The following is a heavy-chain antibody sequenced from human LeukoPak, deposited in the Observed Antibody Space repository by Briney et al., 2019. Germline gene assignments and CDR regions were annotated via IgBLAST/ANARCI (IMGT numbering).Heavy chain of an antibody. CDR3: ARERLKTGWFDP. Sequence: ASVKVSCKASGYTFTSYHLHWVRQAPGQGLEWMGIINPSGGSPNYAQKFQGRVTITRDTSASTAYMELSSLRSEDMAVYYCARERLKTGWFDPWGQGTLVTVSS. D-gene: IGHD1-14*01. CDR1: GYTFTSYH. CDR2: INPSGGSP. V-gene: IGHV1-46*01. J-gene: IGHJ5*02.